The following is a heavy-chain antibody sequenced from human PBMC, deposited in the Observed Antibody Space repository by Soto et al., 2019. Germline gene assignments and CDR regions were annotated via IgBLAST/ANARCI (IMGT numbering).Heavy chain of an antibody. D-gene: IGHD5-18*01. Sequence: QVQLQERGAGLLRPSETLSLACSVSGASINSGGYFWSWIRQLPGKGLEWIGYIHYSGTTYYNPSLKSRVVMSMDTSKNDFSLKLNSVTAADTAVFYCARGFVETAMAFDYWGQGALVTVSS. J-gene: IGHJ4*02. CDR3: ARGFVETAMAFDY. CDR1: GASINSGGYF. CDR2: IHYSGTT. V-gene: IGHV4-31*03.